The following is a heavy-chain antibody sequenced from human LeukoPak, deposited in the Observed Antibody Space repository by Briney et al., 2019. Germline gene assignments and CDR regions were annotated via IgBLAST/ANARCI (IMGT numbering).Heavy chain of an antibody. D-gene: IGHD6-13*01. V-gene: IGHV4-59*01. CDR2: IYYSGST. CDR3: ARAPASSSWYQYYFDY. J-gene: IGHJ4*02. Sequence: PSETLSLTCTVSGGSISSYYWSWIRQPPGKGLEWIGYIYYSGSTNYNPSLKSRVTISVDTSKNQFSLKLSSVTAADTAVYYCARAPASSSWYQYYFDYWGQGTLVTVSS. CDR1: GGSISSYY.